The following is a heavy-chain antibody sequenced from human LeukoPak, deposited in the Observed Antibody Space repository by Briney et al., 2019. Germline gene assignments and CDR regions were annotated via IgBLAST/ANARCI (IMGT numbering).Heavy chain of an antibody. CDR1: GYTFTDYY. Sequence: ASVKVSCTASGYTFTDYYIYWVRQAPGQGLEWMGWINPNNGDTNYAQEFQGRVTMTRDTSISTAYMELSRLRSDDTAVYYCARERLYDFWSGYYPLDYWGQGTLVTVSS. CDR3: ARERLYDFWSGYYPLDY. V-gene: IGHV1-2*02. J-gene: IGHJ4*02. CDR2: INPNNGDT. D-gene: IGHD3-3*01.